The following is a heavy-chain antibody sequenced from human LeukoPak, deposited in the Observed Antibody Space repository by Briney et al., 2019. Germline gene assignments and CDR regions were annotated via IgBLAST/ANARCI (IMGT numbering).Heavy chain of an antibody. D-gene: IGHD6-13*01. CDR1: GFTFSSYL. V-gene: IGHV3-7*01. Sequence: GGALRLACAASGFTFSSYLMSWVRQAPGRGLEWVANKKQDGSKQYYVDSVKGRFTISRDNAKNSLYLQMNSLRAEDTAVYYCARDKNMYSSSWNNWFDPWGQGTLVTVSS. J-gene: IGHJ5*02. CDR2: KKQDGSKQ. CDR3: ARDKNMYSSSWNNWFDP.